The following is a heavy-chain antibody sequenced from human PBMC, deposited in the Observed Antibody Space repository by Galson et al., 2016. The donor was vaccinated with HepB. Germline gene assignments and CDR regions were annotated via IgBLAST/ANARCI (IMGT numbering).Heavy chain of an antibody. Sequence: SVKVSCKASGYTFTSFDISWLRQAPGQGLEWIGWITGYNGNIKYAQKFQDRVTLTRDTSTSTAYMELRSLRSDDTAVYYCARWNGGYDEWGQGAVVTVSS. CDR2: ITGYNGNI. CDR1: GYTFTSFD. J-gene: IGHJ4*02. D-gene: IGHD5-12*01. V-gene: IGHV1-18*01. CDR3: ARWNGGYDE.